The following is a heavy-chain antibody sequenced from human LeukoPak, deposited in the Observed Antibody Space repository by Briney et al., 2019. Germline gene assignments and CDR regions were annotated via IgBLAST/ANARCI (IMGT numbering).Heavy chain of an antibody. CDR1: GYTFTSYG. D-gene: IGHD3-3*01. V-gene: IGHV1-18*01. CDR2: ISAYNGNT. J-gene: IGHJ4*02. CDR3: ALQSLFGVVNDGGDY. Sequence: ASVKVSCKASGYTFTSYGISWVRQAPGQGLEWMGWISAYNGNTNYAQKLQGRVTMTTDTSTSTAYMELRSLRSDDTAVYYCALQSLFGVVNDGGDYWGQGTLVTVSS.